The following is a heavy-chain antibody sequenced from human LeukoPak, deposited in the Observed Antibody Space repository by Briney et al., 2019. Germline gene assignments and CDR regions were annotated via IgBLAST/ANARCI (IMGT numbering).Heavy chain of an antibody. CDR2: INPSSGAT. CDR1: GYTFTSYY. D-gene: IGHD1-26*01. Sequence: ASVKVSCKTSGYTFTSYYIHWVRQAPGQGLEWMGIINPSSGATNYAQKFQGRVTMTRDTSTSTVYMELSSQRSEDTAVYYCARATNFYYYYGMDVWGQGTTVTVSS. V-gene: IGHV1-46*01. J-gene: IGHJ6*02. CDR3: ARATNFYYYYGMDV.